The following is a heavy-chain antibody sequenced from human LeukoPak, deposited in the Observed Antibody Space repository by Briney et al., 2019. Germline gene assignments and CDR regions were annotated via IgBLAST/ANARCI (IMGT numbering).Heavy chain of an antibody. CDR1: GFTFSNAW. V-gene: IGHV3-15*01. Sequence: GGSLRLSCAASGFTFSNAWMSWVRQAPGKGLEWVGRIKSKTDGGTTDYAAPVKGRFTISRDDSKNTLYLQMNSLRAEDTAVYYCAKARVVGATKAPCFDYWGQGTLVTVSS. CDR3: AKARVVGATKAPCFDY. J-gene: IGHJ4*02. CDR2: IKSKTDGGTT. D-gene: IGHD1-26*01.